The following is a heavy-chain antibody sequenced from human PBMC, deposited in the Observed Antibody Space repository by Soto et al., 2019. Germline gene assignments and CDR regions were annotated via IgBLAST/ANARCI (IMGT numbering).Heavy chain of an antibody. CDR1: GFTFSSYG. Sequence: SLRLSCAASGFTFSSYGMHWVRQAPGKGLEWVAVISYDGSNKYYADSVKGRFTISRDNSKNTLYLQMNSLRAEDTAVYYCAKEGYDQLGRYYYGMDVWGQGTTVTVSS. V-gene: IGHV3-30*18. CDR2: ISYDGSNK. D-gene: IGHD2-2*01. CDR3: AKEGYDQLGRYYYGMDV. J-gene: IGHJ6*02.